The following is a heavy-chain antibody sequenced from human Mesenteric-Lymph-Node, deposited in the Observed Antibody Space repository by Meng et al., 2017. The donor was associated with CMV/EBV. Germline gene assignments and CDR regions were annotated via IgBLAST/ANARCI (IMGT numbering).Heavy chain of an antibody. V-gene: IGHV3-23*01. CDR2: VSRGGDT. CDR3: ARDHHYYGSGSYLGYYYGMDV. CDR1: GFTFSTFV. J-gene: IGHJ6*02. Sequence: GESLKISCAASGFTFSTFVMRWVRQAPGKGLEWVSTVSRGGDTYYADSVKGRFTISRDNSKNTLYLQMNSLRAEDTAVYYCARDHHYYGSGSYLGYYYGMDVWGQGTTVTVSS. D-gene: IGHD3-10*01.